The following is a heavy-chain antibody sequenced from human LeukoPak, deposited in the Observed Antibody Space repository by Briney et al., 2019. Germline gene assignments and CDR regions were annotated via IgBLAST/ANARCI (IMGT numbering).Heavy chain of an antibody. CDR3: KKSYDFWSGDLDY. J-gene: IGHJ4*02. V-gene: IGHV5-51*01. CDR1: GYSFTSYW. D-gene: IGHD3-3*01. CDR2: IYPGDSDT. Sequence: GESLKISCKGSGYSFTSYWIGWVRQMPGKGLEWMGIIYPGDSDTRYSPSFQGQVTITADKSISTAYLQWSSLKASDTAMCYCKKSYDFWSGDLDYWGQGTLVTVSS.